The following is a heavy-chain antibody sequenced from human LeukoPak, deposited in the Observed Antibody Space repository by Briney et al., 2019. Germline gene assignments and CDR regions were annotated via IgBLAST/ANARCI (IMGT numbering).Heavy chain of an antibody. D-gene: IGHD6-6*01. CDR3: ARHRAYSSSSPFDY. CDR2: IYTSGST. CDR1: GGSISSYY. Sequence: SETLSLTCTVSGGSISSYYWSWIRQPVGKGLEWIGRIYTSGSTNYNPSLKSRVTMFVDMSKNQFSLRLSSVTAADTAVYYCARHRAYSSSSPFDYWGQGTLVTVSS. J-gene: IGHJ4*02. V-gene: IGHV4-4*07.